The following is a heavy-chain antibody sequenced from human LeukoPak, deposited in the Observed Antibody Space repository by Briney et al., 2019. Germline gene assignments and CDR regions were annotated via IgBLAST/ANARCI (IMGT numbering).Heavy chain of an antibody. V-gene: IGHV3-48*03. D-gene: IGHD4-17*01. Sequence: GVSLRLSCAASGFTLSSYEMICVTHAPGKALEWVSYISNSGSTIYYADSVKGRFTISRDNAKNSLYLQMNSLRAEDTAVYYCARDPDYGDYVVWGQGTLVTVSS. J-gene: IGHJ4*02. CDR2: ISNSGSTI. CDR3: ARDPDYGDYVV. CDR1: GFTLSSYE.